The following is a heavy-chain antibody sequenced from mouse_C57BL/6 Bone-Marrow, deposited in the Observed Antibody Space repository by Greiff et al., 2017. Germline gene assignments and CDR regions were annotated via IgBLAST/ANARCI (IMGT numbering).Heavy chain of an antibody. V-gene: IGHV1-20*01. CDR1: GYSFTGYC. Sequence: EVQLQQPGPELVKPGDSVKMSCKASGYSFTGYCMNWVMQSHGKGLEWIGSINPYNGDTFYNQKFKGKATLTVDKSSSTAHMELRSLTSEDSAVYYCASRDTYYGDWAFAYWGQGTLVTVSA. J-gene: IGHJ3*01. D-gene: IGHD2-13*01. CDR3: ASRDTYYGDWAFAY. CDR2: INPYNGDT.